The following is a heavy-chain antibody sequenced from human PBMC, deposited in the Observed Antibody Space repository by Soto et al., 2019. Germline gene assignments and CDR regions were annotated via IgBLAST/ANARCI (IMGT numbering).Heavy chain of an antibody. V-gene: IGHV4-34*01. J-gene: IGHJ5*02. D-gene: IGHD6-13*01. CDR3: ARGVYGVIPGYSSSWYSDWFDP. CDR2: INHSGST. Sequence: QVQLQQWGAGLLKPSETLSLTCAVYGGSFSGYYWSWIRQPPGKGLEWIGEINHSGSTNYNPSLRSGVTIPVDTSKNQFSLKLSSVTAADTAVYYCARGVYGVIPGYSSSWYSDWFDPWGQGTLVTVSS. CDR1: GGSFSGYY.